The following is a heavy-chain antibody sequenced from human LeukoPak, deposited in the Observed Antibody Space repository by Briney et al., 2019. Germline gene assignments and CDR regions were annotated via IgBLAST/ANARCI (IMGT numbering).Heavy chain of an antibody. V-gene: IGHV1-69*13. CDR2: IIPIFGTA. CDR1: GGTFSSYA. Sequence: SVNVSFKASGGTFSSYAISWVRQAPGQGLEWMGGIIPIFGTANYAQKFQGRVTITADESTSTAYMELSSLRSEDTAVYYCAKTPGDCTGGTCYSFDYWGQGSLVTVSS. CDR3: AKTPGDCTGGTCYSFDY. J-gene: IGHJ4*02. D-gene: IGHD2-15*01.